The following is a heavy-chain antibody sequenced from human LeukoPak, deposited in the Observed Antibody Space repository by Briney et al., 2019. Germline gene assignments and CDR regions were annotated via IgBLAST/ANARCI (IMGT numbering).Heavy chain of an antibody. V-gene: IGHV3-23*01. J-gene: IGHJ1*01. D-gene: IGHD6-13*01. CDR2: ISGSGGST. CDR3: AKVRGGAAAGGGTVYFQH. CDR1: GFTFSSYA. Sequence: QPGGSLRLSCAASGFTFSSYAMSWVRQAPGKGLEWVSAISGSGGSTYYADSVKGRFTISRDNSKNTLYLQMNSLRAEDTAVYYCAKVRGGAAAGGGTVYFQHWGQGTLVTVSS.